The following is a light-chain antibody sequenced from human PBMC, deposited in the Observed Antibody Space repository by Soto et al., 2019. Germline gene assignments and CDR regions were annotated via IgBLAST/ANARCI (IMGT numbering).Light chain of an antibody. CDR3: QQYGYPQLT. J-gene: IGKJ4*01. CDR1: QSISSNY. CDR2: GAS. V-gene: IGKV3-20*01. Sequence: EIVLTQSPGTLSLSPGETVTLSCRASQSISSNYVAWFQHKTGQAPRLLIYGASSRAPGIPERFSGSGSGTDFSLTINRLEPEDAAVFYCQQYGYPQLTFGGGTKVEIK.